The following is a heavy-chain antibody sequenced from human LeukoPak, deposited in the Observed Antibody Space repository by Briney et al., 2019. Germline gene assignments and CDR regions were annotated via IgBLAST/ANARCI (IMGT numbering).Heavy chain of an antibody. CDR1: GGSFIGFN. V-gene: IGHV4-34*01. Sequence: SETLSLTCAVYGGSFIGFNWNWIRQPPGKGLEWIGDINHSGSTNYNPYLTSRVTISVDTSKNQFSLKLSSVTAADTAVYYCAGGYSYGSTYYYMDVWGKGTTVTISS. D-gene: IGHD5-18*01. J-gene: IGHJ6*03. CDR2: INHSGST. CDR3: AGGYSYGSTYYYMDV.